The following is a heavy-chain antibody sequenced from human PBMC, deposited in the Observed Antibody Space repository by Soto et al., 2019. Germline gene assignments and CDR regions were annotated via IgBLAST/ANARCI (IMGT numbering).Heavy chain of an antibody. CDR1: GFTFSDYD. CDR2: TSSSGTNI. CDR3: ARVPQGIAVDRSYYYGMDV. D-gene: IGHD6-19*01. J-gene: IGHJ6*02. V-gene: IGHV3-11*01. Sequence: QVQLVESGGGLAKPGGSLRLSCAASGFTFSDYDMSWIRQAPGKGLEWVSYTSSSGTNIYYADSVKGRFTLTRDNAKKSPYMQMGSLRVEGTAVYYCARVPQGIAVDRSYYYGMDVWGQGPTVTVSS.